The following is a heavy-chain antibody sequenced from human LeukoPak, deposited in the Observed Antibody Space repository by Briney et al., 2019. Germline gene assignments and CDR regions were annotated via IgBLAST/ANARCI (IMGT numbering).Heavy chain of an antibody. V-gene: IGHV4-34*01. CDR1: GGSFSGYY. J-gene: IGHJ4*02. CDR3: ARIFGSYDFWSGYYSYFDY. D-gene: IGHD3-3*01. Sequence: SETLSLTCAVYGGSFSGYYWSWIRQPPGKGLEWIGEINHSGSTNYNPSLKSRVTISVDTSKNQFSLKLSSVTAADTAVYYCARIFGSYDFWSGYYSYFDYWGQGTLVTVSS. CDR2: INHSGST.